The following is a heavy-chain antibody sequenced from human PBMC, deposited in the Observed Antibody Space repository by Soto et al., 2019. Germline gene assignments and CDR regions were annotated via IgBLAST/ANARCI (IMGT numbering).Heavy chain of an antibody. J-gene: IGHJ5*01. CDR3: ARESTVAGTDNWFDS. V-gene: IGHV4-4*07. D-gene: IGHD6-13*01. CDR2: IYTSGST. Sequence: QVQLQESGPGLVKPSETLSLTCTVSGAFISGYYWSWIRQPAGKGLEWIGRIYTSGSTKYSPSLKSRATMSVDTSKKQFSLKLNSVTAADTAVYYWARESTVAGTDNWFDSWGQGTLVTVSS. CDR1: GAFISGYY.